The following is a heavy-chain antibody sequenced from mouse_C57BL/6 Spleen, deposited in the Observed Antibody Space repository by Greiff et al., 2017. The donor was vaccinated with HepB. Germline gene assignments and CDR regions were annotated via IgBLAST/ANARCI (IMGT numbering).Heavy chain of an antibody. J-gene: IGHJ4*01. D-gene: IGHD2-3*01. CDR2: ISSGSSTI. CDR3: ARRWLLRRYYAMDY. V-gene: IGHV5-17*01. Sequence: EVMLVESGGGLVKPGGSLKLSCAASGFTFSDYGMHWVRQAPGKGLEWVEYISSGSSTIYYADTVKGPYTISRDNAKNTLFLQMNSLRYEDTAMYYCARRWLLRRYYAMDYWGQGTSVTVSS. CDR1: GFTFSDYG.